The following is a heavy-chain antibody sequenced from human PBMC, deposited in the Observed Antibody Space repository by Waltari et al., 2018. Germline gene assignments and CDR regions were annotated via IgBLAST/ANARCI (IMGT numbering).Heavy chain of an antibody. CDR2: MSYDGSEK. CDR1: GFTFRSFA. V-gene: IGHV3-30*04. D-gene: IGHD6-13*01. CDR3: ARDPSAAAGGRAAAGRFDY. J-gene: IGHJ4*02. Sequence: QVPLVESGGGVVQPGRSLRLSCAASGFTFRSFAMHWVRQAPGKGLEWVTVMSYDGSEKYYADSVKGRFTISRDNSKNTLYLQMDSLTTEDTAVYFCARDPSAAAGGRAAAGRFDYWGQGTLVTVSS.